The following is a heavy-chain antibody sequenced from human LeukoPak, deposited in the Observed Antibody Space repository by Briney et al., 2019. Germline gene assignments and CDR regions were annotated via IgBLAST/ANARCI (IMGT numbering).Heavy chain of an antibody. D-gene: IGHD3-3*01. V-gene: IGHV3-11*01. CDR2: ISSSGSTI. CDR1: GFTFSNYY. Sequence: PGGSLRLSCAASGFTFSNYYMSWIRQAPGKGLEWVSYISSSGSTIYYADSVKGRFTISRDNAKNSLYLQMNSLRAEDTAVYYCARDSYDFWSGPTYYYYGMDVWGQGTTVTVSS. CDR3: ARDSYDFWSGPTYYYYGMDV. J-gene: IGHJ6*02.